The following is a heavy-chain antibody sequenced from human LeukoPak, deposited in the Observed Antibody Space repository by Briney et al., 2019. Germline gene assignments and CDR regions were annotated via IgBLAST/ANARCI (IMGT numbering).Heavy chain of an antibody. CDR3: AREGSPLAYYDSSGYGMFDY. CDR1: GFTVSSNY. J-gene: IGHJ4*02. CDR2: IYSGGST. V-gene: IGHV3-53*01. Sequence: GGPLRLSCAASGFTVSSNYVSWVRQAPGKGLEWVSVIYSGGSTYYADSVKGRFTISRDNSKNTLYLQMNSLRAEDTAVYYCAREGSPLAYYDSSGYGMFDYWGQGTLVTVSS. D-gene: IGHD3-22*01.